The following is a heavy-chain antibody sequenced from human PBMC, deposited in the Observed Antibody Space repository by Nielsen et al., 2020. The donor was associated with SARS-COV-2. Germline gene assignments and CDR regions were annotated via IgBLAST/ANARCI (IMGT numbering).Heavy chain of an antibody. Sequence: GESLKISCAASGFTFKNYAMSWVRQAPGKGLEWVAVIWYDGSNKYYADSVKGRFTISRDNSKNTLYLQMNSLRAEDTAVYYCARESLGGEVFDYWGQGTLVTVSS. CDR3: ARESLGGEVFDY. D-gene: IGHD3-16*01. CDR2: IWYDGSNK. J-gene: IGHJ4*02. CDR1: GFTFKNYA. V-gene: IGHV3-33*08.